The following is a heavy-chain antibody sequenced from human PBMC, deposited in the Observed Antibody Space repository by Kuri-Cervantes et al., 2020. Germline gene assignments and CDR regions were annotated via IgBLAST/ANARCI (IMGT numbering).Heavy chain of an antibody. J-gene: IGHJ3*02. D-gene: IGHD5-24*01. V-gene: IGHV3-11*04. CDR3: ARAMAGGMMVGDAFDI. CDR1: GFSFSDYY. Sequence: GESLKISCAASGFSFSDYYMSWIRQAPGKGLEWVSYISSSGSTIYDADSVKGRFTISRDNAKNSLYLQMNSLRAEDTAVYYCARAMAGGMMVGDAFDIWGQGTMVTVSS. CDR2: ISSSGSTI.